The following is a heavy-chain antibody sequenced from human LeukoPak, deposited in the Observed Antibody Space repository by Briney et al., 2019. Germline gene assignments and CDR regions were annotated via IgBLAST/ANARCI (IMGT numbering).Heavy chain of an antibody. CDR3: AKETRYITGLDY. CDR2: IRYDGSNK. D-gene: IGHD1-1*01. Sequence: GGSLRLSCAASGFTFSSYGMHWVRQAPGKGLEWVAFIRYDGSNKYYADSVKGRFTISRDNSKNTLYLQMNSLRAEDTAVYYCAKETRYITGLDYWGQGTLVTVSS. J-gene: IGHJ4*02. V-gene: IGHV3-30*02. CDR1: GFTFSSYG.